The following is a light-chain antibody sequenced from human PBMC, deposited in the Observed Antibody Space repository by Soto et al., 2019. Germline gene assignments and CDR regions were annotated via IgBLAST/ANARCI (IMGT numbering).Light chain of an antibody. V-gene: IGKV3-15*01. CDR1: QSVSNN. Sequence: EIVLTQSPGTLSLSPGERATLSCRASQSVSNNLAWYQQRPGQAPRLLIYGASTRATGIPARFSGSGSGTDFTLTISRLEPEDFAVYYCQQYSNWPPITFGQGTRLEIK. CDR2: GAS. J-gene: IGKJ5*01. CDR3: QQYSNWPPIT.